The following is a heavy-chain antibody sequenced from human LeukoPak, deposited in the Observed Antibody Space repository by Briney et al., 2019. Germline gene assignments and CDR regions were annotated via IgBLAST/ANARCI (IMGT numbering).Heavy chain of an antibody. V-gene: IGHV3-21*01. CDR3: ARRMFVAFYGDY. D-gene: IGHD2/OR15-2a*01. J-gene: IGHJ4*02. CDR1: GFTFSSYA. CDR2: ISSSGSDT. Sequence: GGSLRLSCAASGFTFSSYAMNWVRQAPGKGLEWVSSISSSGSDTDYADSVKGRFTISRDNAKNSVYLQISSLRAEDTAVYYCARRMFVAFYGDYWGQGTPVTVSS.